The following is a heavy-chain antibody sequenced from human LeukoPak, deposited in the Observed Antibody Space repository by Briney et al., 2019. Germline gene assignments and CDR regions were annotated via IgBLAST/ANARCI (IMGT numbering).Heavy chain of an antibody. CDR2: IKQDGSEK. CDR1: GFTFSSYW. CDR3: ARAHIYGDSCFDY. J-gene: IGHJ4*02. Sequence: GGSLRLSCAASGFTFSSYWMSWVRQAPGKGLEWVANIKQDGSEKYYVDSVKGRFTISRDNAKNSLYLQMNSLRAEDTAVYYCARAHIYGDSCFDYRGQGTLVTVSS. D-gene: IGHD4-17*01. V-gene: IGHV3-7*01.